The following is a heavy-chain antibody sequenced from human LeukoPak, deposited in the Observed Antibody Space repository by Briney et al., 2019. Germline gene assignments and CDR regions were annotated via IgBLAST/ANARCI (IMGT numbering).Heavy chain of an antibody. D-gene: IGHD3-10*01. J-gene: IGHJ3*02. V-gene: IGHV4-4*02. CDR2: IYHDETT. Sequence: SETLSLTCTVSGGSISSGTWWNWVRQPPGKGLEWIGEIYHDETTNYSPSLKSRVTISVDKSKNLFSLKLSAVTAADTVIYYCARADTSGTSSSDAFDIWGQGTMVAVSS. CDR3: ARADTSGTSSSDAFDI. CDR1: GGSISSGTW.